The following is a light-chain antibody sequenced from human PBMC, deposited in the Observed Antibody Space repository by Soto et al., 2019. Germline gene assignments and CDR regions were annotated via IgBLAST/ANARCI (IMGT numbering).Light chain of an antibody. Sequence: IQITQPPYTLSASVGDRVTITSRASQSISGWLAWYQQKPGTAPKLLIYEASNLESGVPSRFSGSGSGTEFTLTIRSLQPDDFATYYCQQYSTYTPRTFGQGTKVDI. V-gene: IGKV1-5*01. CDR1: QSISGW. CDR3: QQYSTYTPRT. J-gene: IGKJ1*01. CDR2: EAS.